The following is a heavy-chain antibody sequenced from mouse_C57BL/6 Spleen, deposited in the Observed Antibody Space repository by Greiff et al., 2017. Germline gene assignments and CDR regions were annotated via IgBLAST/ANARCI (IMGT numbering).Heavy chain of an antibody. CDR3: ARGRDVYYFDY. V-gene: IGHV1-69*01. CDR2: IDPSDSYT. CDR1: GYTFTSYW. Sequence: QVQLQQPGAELVMPGASVKLSCKASGYTFTSYWMHWVKQRPGQGLEWIGEIDPSDSYTNYNQKFKGKSTLTVDKSSSTAYMQLSSLTSEDSAVYYCARGRDVYYFDYWGQGTTRTVSS. J-gene: IGHJ2*01.